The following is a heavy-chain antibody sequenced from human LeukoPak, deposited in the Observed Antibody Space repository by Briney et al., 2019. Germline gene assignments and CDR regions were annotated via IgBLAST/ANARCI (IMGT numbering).Heavy chain of an antibody. CDR2: IKQDGREK. D-gene: IGHD1-26*01. Sequence: SLRLSCAASGFTFSSHWMSWVGQAPGTRREGVADIKQDGREKDYVVSVKARFTISRDNAKNSLHLQMNSLRAEDTAVYYCAREGVGATDYWGQGTLVTVSS. CDR1: GFTFSSHW. J-gene: IGHJ4*02. CDR3: AREGVGATDY. V-gene: IGHV3-7*01.